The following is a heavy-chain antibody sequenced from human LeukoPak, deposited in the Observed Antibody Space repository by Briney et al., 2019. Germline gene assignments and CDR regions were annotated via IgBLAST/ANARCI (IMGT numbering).Heavy chain of an antibody. CDR1: GGSISSYY. CDR2: IYTSGST. CDR3: ARYSGSYIDY. V-gene: IGHV4-4*07. J-gene: IGHJ4*02. Sequence: KPSETLSLTCTGSGGSISSYYWSWIRQPAGKGMKWIGRIYTSGSTNYNPSLKSRVTMSVDTSKNQFSLKLSSVTAADTAVYYCARYSGSYIDYWGQGTLVTVSS. D-gene: IGHD1-26*01.